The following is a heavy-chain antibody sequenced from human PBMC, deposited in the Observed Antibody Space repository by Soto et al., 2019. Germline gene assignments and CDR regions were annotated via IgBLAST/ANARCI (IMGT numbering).Heavy chain of an antibody. D-gene: IGHD3-10*01. Sequence: KPSETLSLTCSVSGFSMSNNYYWGWIRQPPGKGLEWIGSIFHSGTTYYNLSLKSRVTISVDTSKNQFSLEVHSVTAADTGVYFCVRDGIYYHGSVNNNYYYGMDVWGQGTAVTVSS. CDR1: GFSMSNNYY. CDR3: VRDGIYYHGSVNNNYYYGMDV. V-gene: IGHV4-38-2*02. J-gene: IGHJ6*02. CDR2: IFHSGTT.